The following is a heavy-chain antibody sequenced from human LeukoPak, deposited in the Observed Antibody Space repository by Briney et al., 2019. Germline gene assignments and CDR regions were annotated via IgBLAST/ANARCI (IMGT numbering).Heavy chain of an antibody. Sequence: GGSLRLSCAASGFTFSSYSVNWVRQAPGKGLEWVSHITASGTAMFYADSVKGRFTISRDNAKNSLYLQMNSLRDEDTAVYYCASSGSYRFDYWGQGTLVTVSS. CDR3: ASSGSYRFDY. CDR2: ITASGTAM. V-gene: IGHV3-48*02. D-gene: IGHD1-26*01. CDR1: GFTFSSYS. J-gene: IGHJ4*02.